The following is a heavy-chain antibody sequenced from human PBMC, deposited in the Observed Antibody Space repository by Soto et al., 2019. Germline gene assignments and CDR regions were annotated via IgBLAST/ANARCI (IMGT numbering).Heavy chain of an antibody. Sequence: QVQLVESGGGVVQPGRSLRLSCAASGFTFSVYALHWVRQAPGKGLEWLATISYDGSYYGGSVKGRITISRDNSKNTLFLELNSLRLEDTSVYYCVREGLQDDALDFWGQGTMVTV. D-gene: IGHD4-4*01. CDR1: GFTFSVYA. J-gene: IGHJ3*01. CDR2: ISYDGS. V-gene: IGHV3-30-3*01. CDR3: VREGLQDDALDF.